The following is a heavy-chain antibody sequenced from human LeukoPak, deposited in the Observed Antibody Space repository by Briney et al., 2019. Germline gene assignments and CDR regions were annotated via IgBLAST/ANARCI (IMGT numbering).Heavy chain of an antibody. J-gene: IGHJ4*02. CDR2: ISAYNGNT. D-gene: IGHD3-22*01. Sequence: ASVKVSCKASGYTFTSYGISWVRQAPGQGLEWMGWISAYNGNTNYAQKLQGRVTMTTDTSTSTAYMELRSLRSDDTAVYYCARVGIYVDPYYSDSIDYRGDYWGQGTLVTVSS. CDR3: ARVGIYVDPYYSDSIDYRGDY. CDR1: GYTFTSYG. V-gene: IGHV1-18*01.